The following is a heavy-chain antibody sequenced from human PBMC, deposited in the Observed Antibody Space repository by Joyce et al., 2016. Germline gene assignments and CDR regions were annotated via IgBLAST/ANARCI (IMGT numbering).Heavy chain of an antibody. CDR2: TDYRSKWYN. CDR1: GDSVSGSSPS. CDR3: ARGGRNNYHYYLDV. Sequence: QVQLQQSGPGLVKPSQTLSLTCAIPGDSVSGSSPSCNWIRQSPSRGLEWLVRTDYRSKWYNDYAMSVKSRITVNADPSKNQFSLHLNSVTPEDTAVYYCARGGRNNYHYYLDVWGKGTTVTVSS. V-gene: IGHV6-1*01. J-gene: IGHJ6*03. D-gene: IGHD2-15*01.